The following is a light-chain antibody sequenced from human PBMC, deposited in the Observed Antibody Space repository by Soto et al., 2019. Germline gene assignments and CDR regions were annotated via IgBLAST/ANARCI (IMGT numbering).Light chain of an antibody. CDR1: SSDIGAYNF. V-gene: IGLV2-14*03. Sequence: QSALTQPASVSGSPGQSITISCTGTSSDIGAYNFVSWYQQHPGKAPKLMLYDVNIRPSGVSNRFSGSKSGNTASLTISGLQAEDEADYYCTSWTTSTTMIFGGWTTLTV. CDR2: DVN. CDR3: TSWTTSTTMI. J-gene: IGLJ2*01.